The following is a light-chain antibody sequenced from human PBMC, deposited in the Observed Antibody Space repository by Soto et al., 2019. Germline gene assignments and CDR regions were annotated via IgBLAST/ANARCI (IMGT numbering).Light chain of an antibody. CDR1: SSDVGTYKY. V-gene: IGLV2-14*03. J-gene: IGLJ1*01. Sequence: QSALTQPASVSGSPGQSITISCTGTSSDVGTYKYVSCYQQQPGKAPKLMIDDVSNRPSGVSNRISGSKSGNTASLTITGLQAEDEADYSCTSYATRSTLVFGTGTKLTVL. CDR2: DVS. CDR3: TSYATRSTLV.